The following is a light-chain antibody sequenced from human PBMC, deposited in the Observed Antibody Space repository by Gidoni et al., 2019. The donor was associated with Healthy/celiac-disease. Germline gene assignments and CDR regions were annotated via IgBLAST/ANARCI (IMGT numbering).Light chain of an antibody. CDR1: SSDVGGYNY. J-gene: IGLJ2*01. CDR3: SSYTSSSTRV. Sequence: QSALTQPASVSGSPGQSITISCTGTSSDVGGYNYVSWYPQPPGKAPKLMIYDVSNRPSGVSNRFSGSKSGNTASLTISGLQAEDEADYYCSSYTSSSTRVFGGGTKLTVL. CDR2: DVS. V-gene: IGLV2-14*03.